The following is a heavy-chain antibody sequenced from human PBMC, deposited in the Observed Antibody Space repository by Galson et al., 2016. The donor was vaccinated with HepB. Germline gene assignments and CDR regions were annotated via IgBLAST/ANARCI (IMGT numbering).Heavy chain of an antibody. D-gene: IGHD3-22*01. CDR1: GYTFTTYG. CDR3: ARADYYVSSGYFGAFDI. Sequence: VKVSCKASGYTFTTYGITWVRQAPGQGLEWMGRISAYNGNTNYAQKLQGRVTMTTDASTSTAYMELRSLRSDDTAVYFCARADYYVSSGYFGAFDIWGQGTMVTVSS. J-gene: IGHJ3*02. CDR2: ISAYNGNT. V-gene: IGHV1-18*01.